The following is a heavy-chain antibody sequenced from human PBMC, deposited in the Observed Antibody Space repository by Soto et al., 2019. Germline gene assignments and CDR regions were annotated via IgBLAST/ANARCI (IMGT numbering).Heavy chain of an antibody. CDR1: GFSLRTSGVG. CDR3: PRTRPGGGFSGYDY. CDR2: IYWDDDK. D-gene: IGHD5-12*01. Sequence: QITLKESGPTLVKPTQTLTLTCTFSGFSLRTSGVGVGWIRQPPGKALEWLALIYWDDDKRYSPSLKNRLTIPQDTSKSPRSRTLTNIDPVYTPTYHIPRTRPGGGFSGYDYSAQATLATVSS. J-gene: IGHJ4*02. V-gene: IGHV2-5*02.